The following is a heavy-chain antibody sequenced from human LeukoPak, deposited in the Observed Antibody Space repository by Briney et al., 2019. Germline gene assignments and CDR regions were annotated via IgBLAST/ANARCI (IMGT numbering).Heavy chain of an antibody. CDR3: ARVGYYDSSGYYPW. D-gene: IGHD3-22*01. CDR1: GFTFSSYW. Sequence: GGSLRLSCAASGFTFSSYWMSWVRQAPGKGLEWVANIKQDGSEKYYVDSVKGRFTISRDNAKNSLYLQMNSLRAEDTAVYYCARVGYYDSSGYYPWWGQGTMVTVSS. CDR2: IKQDGSEK. V-gene: IGHV3-7*03. J-gene: IGHJ3*01.